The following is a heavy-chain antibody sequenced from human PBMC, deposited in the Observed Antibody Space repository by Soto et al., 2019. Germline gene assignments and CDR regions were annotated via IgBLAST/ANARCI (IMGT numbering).Heavy chain of an antibody. V-gene: IGHV4-30-2*01. CDR2: IYHSGNT. CDR3: ARVTPEILTGYWADAFDI. D-gene: IGHD3-9*01. CDR1: GGSISSGVDS. Sequence: PSETLSLTCAVSGGSISSGVDSWSWIRQPPGKGLEWIGYIYHSGNTYYNPSLESRVTISVDRSNNQFSLRLSSVTAADTAVYYCARVTPEILTGYWADAFDIWGPGTMVT. J-gene: IGHJ3*02.